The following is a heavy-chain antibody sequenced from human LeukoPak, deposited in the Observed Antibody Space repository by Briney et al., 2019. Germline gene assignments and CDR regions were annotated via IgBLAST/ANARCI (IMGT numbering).Heavy chain of an antibody. J-gene: IGHJ4*02. CDR2: ISRSSSYI. CDR3: AREADNSDYYLDN. V-gene: IGHV3-21*01. Sequence: GGSLRLSCAASGITFSSYSKNWGRQAPGKGLEWVSSISRSSSYIYHAATLKGRFTISRDNAKNSLYLRMNSLRVEDTTVYYCAREADNSDYYLDNWGQGTLVTVSS. CDR1: GITFSSYS. D-gene: IGHD1-1*01.